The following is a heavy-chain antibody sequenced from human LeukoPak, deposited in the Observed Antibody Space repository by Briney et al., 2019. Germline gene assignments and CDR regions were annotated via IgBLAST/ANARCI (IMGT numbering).Heavy chain of an antibody. CDR2: VYHSGST. D-gene: IGHD3-22*01. CDR3: ANENYDGTGLGYYLNF. J-gene: IGHJ4*02. V-gene: IGHV4-38-2*02. Sequence: PSETLSLTCSVSGYSISSGYYWVWTRQPPGKGLEWMGSVYHSGSTYYNPSLKSRLSISLDTSRNHFSLTVTSVTAADSATYYCANENYDGTGLGYYLNFWGQGTPVSVSS. CDR1: GYSISSGYY.